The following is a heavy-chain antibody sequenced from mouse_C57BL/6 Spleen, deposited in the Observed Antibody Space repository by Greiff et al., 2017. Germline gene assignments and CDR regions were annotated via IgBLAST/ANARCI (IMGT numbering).Heavy chain of an antibody. CDR2: IDPNSGGT. J-gene: IGHJ1*03. V-gene: IGHV1-72*01. D-gene: IGHD1-1*01. CDR1: GYTFTSYW. Sequence: VQLQQPGAELVKPGASVKLSCKASGYTFTSYWMHWVKQRPGRGLEWIGRIDPNSGGTKYNEKFKSKATLTVDKPSSTAYMQLSSLTSEDSGVYYCARGAFTTVVAKDWYFDVWGTGTTVTVSS. CDR3: ARGAFTTVVAKDWYFDV.